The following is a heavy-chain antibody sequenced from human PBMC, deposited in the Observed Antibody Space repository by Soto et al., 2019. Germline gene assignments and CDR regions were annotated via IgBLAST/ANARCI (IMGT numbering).Heavy chain of an antibody. V-gene: IGHV3-30-3*01. CDR2: ISYDGSNK. J-gene: IGHJ4*02. CDR1: GFTFSRYA. D-gene: IGHD6-6*01. CDR3: ARARDLSSIAARRYFEY. Sequence: GGSLRLSCAASGFTFSRYAMHWVRQAPGKGLEWVAVISYDGSNKYYADSVKGRFTIFRDNSKNTLYLQMNSLRAEDTAVYYCARARDLSSIAARRYFEYWGQGTLVTV.